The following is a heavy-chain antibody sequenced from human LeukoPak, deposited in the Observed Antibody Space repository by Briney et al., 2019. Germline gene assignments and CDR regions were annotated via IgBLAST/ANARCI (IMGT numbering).Heavy chain of an antibody. CDR1: GFTFSIYR. Sequence: GGSLRLSSAGYGFTFSIYRMKWVRQAPGKGLEWLSYISSSSSTVYYADSVKGRFTISRDNAKNSLYLQMNSLRAEDTAVYYCASGVGYDSSGYYDYWGQGTLVTVSS. CDR2: ISSSSSTV. CDR3: ASGVGYDSSGYYDY. J-gene: IGHJ4*02. D-gene: IGHD3-22*01. V-gene: IGHV3-48*01.